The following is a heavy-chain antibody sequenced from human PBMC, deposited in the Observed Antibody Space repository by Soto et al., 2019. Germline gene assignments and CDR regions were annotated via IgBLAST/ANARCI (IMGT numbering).Heavy chain of an antibody. Sequence: QVQLVEFGGGVVQPGRSLRLSCAASGFTFSSYGMHWVRQAPGKGLEWVAVIWYNGSDKKYADSVKGRFTISRDNSEKTLYLQMNSLRAEDTAVYYCAKDYGDWTGLYYYGMDVWGQGTTVTVSS. CDR3: AKDYGDWTGLYYYGMDV. J-gene: IGHJ6*02. CDR2: IWYNGSDK. V-gene: IGHV3-33*06. D-gene: IGHD4-17*01. CDR1: GFTFSSYG.